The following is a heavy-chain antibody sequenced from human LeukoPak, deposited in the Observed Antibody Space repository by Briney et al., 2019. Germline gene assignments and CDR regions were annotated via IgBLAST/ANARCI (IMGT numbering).Heavy chain of an antibody. Sequence: GGSLRLSCAASGFTFSSYGMHWVRQAPGKGLEWVAFIRYDGSNKYYADSVKGRFTISRDNSKNTLYLQMNSLRAEDTAVYYCAKDFTFGSGSYYYFDYWGQGTLVTVSS. CDR2: IRYDGSNK. CDR1: GFTFSSYG. D-gene: IGHD3-10*01. CDR3: AKDFTFGSGSYYYFDY. V-gene: IGHV3-30*02. J-gene: IGHJ4*02.